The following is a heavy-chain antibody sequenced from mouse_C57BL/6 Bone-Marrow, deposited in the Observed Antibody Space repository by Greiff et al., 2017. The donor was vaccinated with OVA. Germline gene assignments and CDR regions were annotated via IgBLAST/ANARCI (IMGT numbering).Heavy chain of an antibody. J-gene: IGHJ2*01. CDR2: IDPSDSYT. CDR3: AGGD. CDR1: GYTFTSYW. Sequence: QVQLKQPGAELVRPGTSVKLSCKASGYTFTSYWMNWVKQRPGQGLEWIGVIDPSDSYTNYNQKFKGKATLTVDTSSSTAYMQLSSLTSEDSAVYYCAGGDWGQGTTLTVSS. V-gene: IGHV1-59*01.